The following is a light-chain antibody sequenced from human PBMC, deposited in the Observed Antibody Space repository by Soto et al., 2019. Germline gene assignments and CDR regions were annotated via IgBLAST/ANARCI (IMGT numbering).Light chain of an antibody. J-gene: IGLJ2*01. CDR2: EVS. CDR1: SSDVGGYNF. Sequence: QSALTQPPSASGSPGQSVTISCTGTSSDVGGYNFVSWYQKHPGKAPNLMIYEVSERPSGVPDRFSGSKSGNTASLTVSGLQAEDEADYYCSSYAGSNIVVFGGGTKLTVL. CDR3: SSYAGSNIVV. V-gene: IGLV2-8*01.